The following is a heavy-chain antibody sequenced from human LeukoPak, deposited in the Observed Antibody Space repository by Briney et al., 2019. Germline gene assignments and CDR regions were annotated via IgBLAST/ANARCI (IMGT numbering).Heavy chain of an antibody. CDR3: ARTPIAASDAFDI. Sequence: GESLKISCRGSGYSFTTYWIGWVRQMPGKGLEWMGIIYPGDSDTRYSPSFQGQVTISADKSISTAYLQWSSLKASDTAMYYCARTPIAASDAFDIWGQGTMVTVSS. CDR1: GYSFTTYW. CDR2: IYPGDSDT. V-gene: IGHV5-51*01. J-gene: IGHJ3*02. D-gene: IGHD6-13*01.